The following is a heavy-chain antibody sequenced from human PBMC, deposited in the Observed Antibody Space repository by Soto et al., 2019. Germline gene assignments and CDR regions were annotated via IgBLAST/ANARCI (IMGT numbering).Heavy chain of an antibody. D-gene: IGHD5-18*01. CDR1: GDSFTRYW. CDR2: IYPGDSDT. CDR3: ARRGYSYGPDAFDI. V-gene: IGHV5-51*01. Sequence: PGESLTISCTSAGDSFTRYWIGWVRQMPGKGLEWMGIIYPGDSDTRYSPSFQGQVTISADKSISTAYLQWSSLKASDTAMYYCARRGYSYGPDAFDIWGQGTMVTVPS. J-gene: IGHJ3*02.